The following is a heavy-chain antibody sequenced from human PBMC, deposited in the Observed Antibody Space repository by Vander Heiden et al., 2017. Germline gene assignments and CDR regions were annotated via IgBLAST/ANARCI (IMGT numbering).Heavy chain of an antibody. Sequence: QVQLQQWGAGLLKPSETLSLTCAVYGASFSGYYWSWIRQPPGKGLEWIGEINQSGSTNYNPSLKSRVTISVDTSKNQFSMKLSSVTAADTAVYYCAREGANWGQGTLVTVSS. CDR3: AREGAN. V-gene: IGHV4-34*01. D-gene: IGHD1-26*01. CDR1: GASFSGYY. CDR2: INQSGST. J-gene: IGHJ4*02.